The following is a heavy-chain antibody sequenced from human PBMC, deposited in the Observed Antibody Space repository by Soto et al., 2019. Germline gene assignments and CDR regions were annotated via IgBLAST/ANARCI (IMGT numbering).Heavy chain of an antibody. Sequence: SVTLSLTCTVSGGSISSRSYYWGWIRQPPGKGLEWIGSIYYSGSTYYNPSLKSRVTISVDTSKNQFSLKLSSVTAADTAVYYCARSHRFGVVMIRHFDYWGQGTLITVSS. V-gene: IGHV4-39*01. D-gene: IGHD3-3*01. CDR2: IYYSGST. J-gene: IGHJ4*02. CDR3: ARSHRFGVVMIRHFDY. CDR1: GGSISSRSYY.